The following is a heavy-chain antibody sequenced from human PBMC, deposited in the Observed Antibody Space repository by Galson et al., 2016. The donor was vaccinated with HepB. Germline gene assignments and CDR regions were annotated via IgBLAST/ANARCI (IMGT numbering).Heavy chain of an antibody. CDR2: ISGRGDTT. Sequence: SLRLSCAVSGFTFSNYAMNWARQAPGKGLEWVSAISGRGDTTFYADSVRGRFTLSRDNVENSLYLQMNSLRAEDTAVYYCARVRRGYSGYDKAFDIWGQGTMVTVSS. CDR3: ARVRRGYSGYDKAFDI. J-gene: IGHJ3*02. D-gene: IGHD5-12*01. V-gene: IGHV3-23*01. CDR1: GFTFSNYA.